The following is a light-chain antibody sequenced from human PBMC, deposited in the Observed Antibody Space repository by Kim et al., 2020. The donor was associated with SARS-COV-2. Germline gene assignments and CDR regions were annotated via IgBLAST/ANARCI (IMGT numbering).Light chain of an antibody. Sequence: EIVLTQSPATLSLSPGERATLSCRASQSVSTYLAWYQQKPGQAPRLLIYDASNRATDIPARFSGSGSGTDFTLTISSQEPEDFAVYYCQQYSNWPLTFGGGTKVDIK. J-gene: IGKJ4*01. CDR1: QSVSTY. CDR3: QQYSNWPLT. CDR2: DAS. V-gene: IGKV3-11*01.